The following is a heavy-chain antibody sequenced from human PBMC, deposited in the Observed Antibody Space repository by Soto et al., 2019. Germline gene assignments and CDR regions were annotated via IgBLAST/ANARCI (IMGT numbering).Heavy chain of an antibody. CDR2: IIPILGIA. J-gene: IGHJ4*02. Sequence: QVQLLQSGAEVKKPGSSVKVSCRASGGTFSSYTISWVRQAPGQGLEWMGRIIPILGIANYAQKFQGRVTITADKSTSTAYMELSSLRSEDTAVYYCASGTVNTGELCYYWGQGTLVTVSS. CDR3: ASGTVNTGELCYY. V-gene: IGHV1-69*02. CDR1: GGTFSSYT. D-gene: IGHD4-17*01.